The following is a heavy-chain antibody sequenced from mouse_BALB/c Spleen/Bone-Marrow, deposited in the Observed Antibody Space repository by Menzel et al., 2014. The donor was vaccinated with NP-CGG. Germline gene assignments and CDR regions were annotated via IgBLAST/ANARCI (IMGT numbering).Heavy chain of an antibody. J-gene: IGHJ2*01. CDR1: GYTFTDYN. CDR2: IYPYNGGT. V-gene: IGHV1S29*02. Sequence: DVKLVESGPELVKPGASVKISCKASGYTFTDYNMHWVKQSHGQSLEWIGYIYPYNGGTGYNQEFKSKATLTVDNSSSTAYMELRSLTSEDSAVCYCARIYDGYFLFDYWGQGTTLTVSS. CDR3: ARIYDGYFLFDY. D-gene: IGHD2-3*01.